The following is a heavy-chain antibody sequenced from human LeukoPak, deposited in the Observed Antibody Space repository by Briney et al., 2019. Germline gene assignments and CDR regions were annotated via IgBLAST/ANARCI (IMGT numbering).Heavy chain of an antibody. V-gene: IGHV3-30*18. D-gene: IGHD2-2*02. J-gene: IGHJ4*02. CDR2: ISYDGSNK. CDR1: GFTFSSYG. Sequence: GRSLRLSCAASGFTFSSYGMHWVRQAPGKRLEWVAVISYDGSNKYYADSVKGRFTISRDNSKNTLYLQMNSLRAEDTAVYYCAKGYCSSTSCYTDDYWGQGTLVTVSS. CDR3: AKGYCSSTSCYTDDY.